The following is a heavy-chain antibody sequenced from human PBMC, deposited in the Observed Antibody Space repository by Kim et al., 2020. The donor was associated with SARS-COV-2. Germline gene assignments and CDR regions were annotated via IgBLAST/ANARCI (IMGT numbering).Heavy chain of an antibody. D-gene: IGHD1-1*01. CDR2: INPSGGST. V-gene: IGHV1-46*01. CDR1: GYTFTSYY. J-gene: IGHJ6*02. Sequence: ASVKVSCKASGYTFTSYYMHWVRQAPGQGLEWMGIINPSGGSTSYAQKFQGRVTMTRDTSTSTVYMELSSLRSEDTAVYYCAREMGTDDYYYGMDVWGQGTTVTVSS. CDR3: AREMGTDDYYYGMDV.